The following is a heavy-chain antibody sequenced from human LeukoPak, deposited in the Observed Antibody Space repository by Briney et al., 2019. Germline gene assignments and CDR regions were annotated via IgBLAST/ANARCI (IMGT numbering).Heavy chain of an antibody. CDR1: GMTFRSHW. D-gene: IGHD2-15*01. CDR3: ARSYCSGNKCYSDWYFDL. Sequence: GGSLRLSRAASGMTFRSHWLSWVRQVPGKGLEWVAKISQDGSRTDYVDSVRGRFTISRDNAKNSLYLQMNSLRADDTAVYYCARSYCSGNKCYSDWYFDLWGRGTQVIVSS. CDR2: ISQDGSRT. V-gene: IGHV3-7*03. J-gene: IGHJ2*01.